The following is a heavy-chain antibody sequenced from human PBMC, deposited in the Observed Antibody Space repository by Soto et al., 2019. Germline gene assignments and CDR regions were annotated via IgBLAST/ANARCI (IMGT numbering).Heavy chain of an antibody. CDR1: GFTFSDYY. D-gene: IGHD3-16*01. J-gene: IGHJ4*02. Sequence: QVHLEESGGGLVKPGGSLRLSCIASGFTFSDYYMSWIRQAPGKGLEWVADISNSGRITHHADSVEGRFTISRDNARDSLYLQMNSLRPEDSAIYYCARDHGGGGLTLESWGQGTLVTVSS. CDR3: ARDHGGGGLTLES. CDR2: ISNSGRIT. V-gene: IGHV3-11*01.